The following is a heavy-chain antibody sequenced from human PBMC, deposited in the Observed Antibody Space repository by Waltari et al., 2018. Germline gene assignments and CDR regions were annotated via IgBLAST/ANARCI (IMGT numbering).Heavy chain of an antibody. D-gene: IGHD6-6*01. Sequence: EVQLVESGGGLVQPGGSLRLSCAASGFTFSSYAMHWVRQAPGKGLEYVSAISSNGGSTYYADSVKGRFTISRDNSKNTLYLQMGSLRAEDMAVYYCARLSVLFGMDVWCQGTTVTVSS. CDR2: ISSNGGST. J-gene: IGHJ6*02. CDR3: ARLSVLFGMDV. V-gene: IGHV3-64*07. CDR1: GFTFSSYA.